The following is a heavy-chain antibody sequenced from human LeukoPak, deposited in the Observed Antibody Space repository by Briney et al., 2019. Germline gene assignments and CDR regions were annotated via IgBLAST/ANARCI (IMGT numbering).Heavy chain of an antibody. Sequence: GGSLRLSCAASGFTFSSYWMHWVRQAPGKGLVWVSRINSDGSSTSYADSVKGRFTISRDNAKNTLYLQMNSLRAEDTAVYYCARADGYGGYYYYYGMDVWGQGTTVTVSS. CDR1: GFTFSSYW. V-gene: IGHV3-74*01. J-gene: IGHJ6*02. CDR3: ARADGYGGYYYYYGMDV. CDR2: INSDGSST. D-gene: IGHD3-10*01.